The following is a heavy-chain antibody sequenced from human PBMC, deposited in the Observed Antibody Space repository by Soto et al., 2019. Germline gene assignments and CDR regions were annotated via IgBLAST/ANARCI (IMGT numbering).Heavy chain of an antibody. D-gene: IGHD2-15*01. CDR3: AREVVVVAATTHFAY. V-gene: IGHV3-30-3*01. Sequence: KGLEWVAVISYDGSNKYYADSVKGRFTISRDNSKNTLYLQMNSLRAEDTAVYYCAREVVVVAATTHFAYWVQGSLVTGTS. J-gene: IGHJ4*02. CDR2: ISYDGSNK.